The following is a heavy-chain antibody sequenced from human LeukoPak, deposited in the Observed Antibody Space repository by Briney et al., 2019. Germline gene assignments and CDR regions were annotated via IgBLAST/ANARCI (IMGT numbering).Heavy chain of an antibody. J-gene: IGHJ4*02. CDR1: GDSISGYY. CDR2: IYTSGST. V-gene: IGHV4-4*07. Sequence: SETLSLTCNVSGDSISGYYWTWIRQPAGEGLDWIGRIYTSGSTNYSPSLESRVTMSVDTSTNQVSLKLSSVTAADTAVYYCARDRSGSSAYYSPFDYWGQGTLVTVSS. D-gene: IGHD3-22*01. CDR3: ARDRSGSSAYYSPFDY.